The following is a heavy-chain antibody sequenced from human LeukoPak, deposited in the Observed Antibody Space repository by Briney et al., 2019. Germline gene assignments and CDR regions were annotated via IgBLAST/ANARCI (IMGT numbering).Heavy chain of an antibody. D-gene: IGHD3-10*01. CDR3: AKDLISPRSVGSSEKVDY. CDR2: ISSSSSNI. V-gene: IGHV3-48*01. CDR1: GFTFSTYS. J-gene: IGHJ4*02. Sequence: GGSLRLSCAASGFTFSTYSMNWVRQAPGKGLEWVSYISSSSSNIYYADSVKGRFTISRDNSKNTLYLDMNSLRAEDTAIYYCAKDLISPRSVGSSEKVDYWGQGTLVTVSS.